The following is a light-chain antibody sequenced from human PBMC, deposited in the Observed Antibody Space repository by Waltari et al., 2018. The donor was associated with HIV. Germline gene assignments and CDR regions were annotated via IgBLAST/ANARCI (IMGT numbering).Light chain of an antibody. Sequence: QSVLSQSPSISGTPGQRVSISCSGSSSNIGGQYVSWYQQAPGTTPKLRIFGNTQRPSGFSDRFSGSASGTSASLAISGLRSEDEADYYCAVWDGSLSAQVFGGGTTLTVL. CDR1: SSNIGGQY. J-gene: IGLJ3*02. CDR2: GNT. CDR3: AVWDGSLSAQV. V-gene: IGLV1-47*01.